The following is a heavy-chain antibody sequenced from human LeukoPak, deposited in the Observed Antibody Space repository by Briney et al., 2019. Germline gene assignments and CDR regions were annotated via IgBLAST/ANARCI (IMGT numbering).Heavy chain of an antibody. J-gene: IGHJ4*02. CDR3: ARTVAARPFDY. D-gene: IGHD6-6*01. CDR2: IYHSGST. CDR1: GGSISSGGYY. Sequence: SETLSLTCTVSGGSISSGGYYWSWIRQPPGKGLEWIGYIYHSGSTYYNPSLKSRVTISVDRSKNQFSLKLSSVTAADTAVYYCARTVAARPFDYWGQGTLVTVSS. V-gene: IGHV4-30-2*01.